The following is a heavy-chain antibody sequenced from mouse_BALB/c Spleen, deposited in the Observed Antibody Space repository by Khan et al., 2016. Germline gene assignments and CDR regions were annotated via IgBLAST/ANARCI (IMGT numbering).Heavy chain of an antibody. CDR3: ARHVTTVVADY. CDR1: GFTFSSYG. D-gene: IGHD1-1*01. J-gene: IGHJ2*01. V-gene: IGHV5-6*01. Sequence: EVELVESGGDLVKPGGSLKLSCAASGFTFSSYGMSWVRQTPDKRLEWVATISSGGSYTYYPDSVKGRFTISRDNAKNTLYLQMSSLKSEDTAMYYCARHVTTVVADYWGQGTTLTVSS. CDR2: ISSGGSYT.